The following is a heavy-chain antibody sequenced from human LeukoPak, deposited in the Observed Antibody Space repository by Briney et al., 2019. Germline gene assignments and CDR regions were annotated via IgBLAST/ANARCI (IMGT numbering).Heavy chain of an antibody. Sequence: GESLKISCKGTGYSFTSYWIGWVRLMPGKGLEWMGIIYPGDSDTRYSPSFQGQVTISADKSIGTAYLQWSSLKASDSAMYYCARYSSGWSRGDYWGQGTLVTVSS. CDR3: ARYSSGWSRGDY. CDR2: IYPGDSDT. J-gene: IGHJ4*02. CDR1: GYSFTSYW. D-gene: IGHD6-19*01. V-gene: IGHV5-51*01.